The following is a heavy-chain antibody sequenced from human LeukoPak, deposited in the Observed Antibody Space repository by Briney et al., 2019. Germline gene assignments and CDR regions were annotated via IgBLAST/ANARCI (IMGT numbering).Heavy chain of an antibody. Sequence: PGGSLRLSCAGSGFTFGSNWMHWVRQAPGKGLVWVARINSDGSGTSYAGSVKGRFTISRDNAKNTLYLQMNSLRAEDTAVYYCARDQCSGGTCYFGYWAREPWSPSPQ. J-gene: IGHJ4*02. CDR1: GFTFGSNW. CDR3: ARDQCSGGTCYFGY. V-gene: IGHV3-74*01. CDR2: INSDGSGT. D-gene: IGHD2-15*01.